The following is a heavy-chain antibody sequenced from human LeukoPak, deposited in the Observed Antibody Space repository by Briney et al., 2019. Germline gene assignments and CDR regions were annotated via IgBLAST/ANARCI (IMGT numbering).Heavy chain of an antibody. D-gene: IGHD2-2*01. CDR2: ISSNGSTI. J-gene: IGHJ3*02. V-gene: IGHV3-11*01. CDR3: ARVKAQLLSDAFDI. Sequence: GSLRLSCAASGFTFSDYYMSWIRQAPGKGLEWVSYISSNGSTIYYADSVKGRFTISRDNAKNSLYLQMNSLRAEDTAVYYCARVKAQLLSDAFDIWGQGTMVTVSS. CDR1: GFTFSDYY.